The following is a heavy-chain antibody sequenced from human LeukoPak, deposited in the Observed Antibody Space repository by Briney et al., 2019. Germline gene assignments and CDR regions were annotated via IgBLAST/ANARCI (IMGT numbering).Heavy chain of an antibody. D-gene: IGHD3-10*01. CDR2: INHSGST. V-gene: IGHV4-34*01. CDR1: GGSFSGYY. Sequence: SETLSLTCAVYGGSFSGYYWSWIRQPPGKGLEWIGEINHSGSTKYNPSLKSRVTISVDTSKNQFSLKLSSVTAAETAVYYWARKDSYYHGSGSYSILDYWGQGTLVTVSS. J-gene: IGHJ4*02. CDR3: ARKDSYYHGSGSYSILDY.